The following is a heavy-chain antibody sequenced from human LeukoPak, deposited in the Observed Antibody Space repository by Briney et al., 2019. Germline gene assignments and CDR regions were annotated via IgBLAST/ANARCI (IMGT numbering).Heavy chain of an antibody. CDR1: GVSISSSNSY. CDR2: IYYSGST. D-gene: IGHD3-10*01. Sequence: SETLSLTCTVSGVSISSSNSYWGWIRQPPGRGLEWIGSIYYSGSTYYNPSLKSRVTISVDTSKNQFSLKLSSVTAADTAVYYCARRQDRASFDPWGQGTLVTVSS. CDR3: ARRQDRASFDP. J-gene: IGHJ5*02. V-gene: IGHV4-39*07.